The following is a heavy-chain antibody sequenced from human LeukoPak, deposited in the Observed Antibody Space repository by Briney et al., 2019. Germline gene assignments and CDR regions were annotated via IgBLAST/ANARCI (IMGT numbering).Heavy chain of an antibody. CDR3: TRGPWGGSIGDY. J-gene: IGHJ4*02. Sequence: GGSLRLSCTASGFIFSSYSMNWVRQAPGKGLEWVSSISSSSSYIYYADSVKGRFTISRDNAKNSLYLQMNSLGAEDTAVYYCTRGPWGGSIGDYWGQGTLVTVSS. D-gene: IGHD3-16*01. CDR2: ISSSSSYI. CDR1: GFIFSSYS. V-gene: IGHV3-21*01.